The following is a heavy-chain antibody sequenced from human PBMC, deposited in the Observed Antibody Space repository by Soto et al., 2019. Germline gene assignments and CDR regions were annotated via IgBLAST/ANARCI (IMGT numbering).Heavy chain of an antibody. Sequence: VQLLESGGGLAQPGESLRLSCAASGFSFSTYAMSWVRQAPGKGLEWVSKISGSGGNTNYADSVKGRFTISRDNSKNTLFLQMSSLRAEDTAVYWCAKGACSGGSCRYFFDHWGQGTLVTVSS. D-gene: IGHD2-15*01. CDR3: AKGACSGGSCRYFFDH. CDR2: ISGSGGNT. J-gene: IGHJ4*02. V-gene: IGHV3-23*01. CDR1: GFSFSTYA.